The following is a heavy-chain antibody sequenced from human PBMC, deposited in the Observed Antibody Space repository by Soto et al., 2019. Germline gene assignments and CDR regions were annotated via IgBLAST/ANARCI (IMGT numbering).Heavy chain of an antibody. Sequence: PXECLRLSFTTSGFTFSDYYMTWVRQAPGKGLEWISYMSGSGDAIYYADSVKGRFTISRDNAKNSLHLEMNSLRVEDTAMYYCVRGNFYYGMDAWGQGTTVTVSS. CDR2: MSGSGDAI. V-gene: IGHV3-11*01. J-gene: IGHJ6*02. CDR3: VRGNFYYGMDA. CDR1: GFTFSDYY.